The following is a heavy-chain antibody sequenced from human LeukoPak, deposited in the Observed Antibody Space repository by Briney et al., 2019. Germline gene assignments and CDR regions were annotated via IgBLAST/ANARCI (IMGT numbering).Heavy chain of an antibody. CDR2: IIPSDGST. J-gene: IGHJ2*01. CDR3: ARASDDPDYWYFDL. D-gene: IGHD1-14*01. Sequence: ASVKVSCKASGYSFTRYFIHWVRQAPGQGLEWMGIIIPSDGSTSYAQKFQGRVTITADESRSTAYMELSSLRSEDTAVYYCARASDDPDYWYFDLWGRGTLVTVSS. CDR1: GYSFTRYF. V-gene: IGHV1-46*01.